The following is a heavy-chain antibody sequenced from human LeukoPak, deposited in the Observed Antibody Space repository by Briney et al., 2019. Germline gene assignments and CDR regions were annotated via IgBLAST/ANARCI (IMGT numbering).Heavy chain of an antibody. V-gene: IGHV1-2*02. CDR3: AREGPFGFDP. CDR1: GYTFTGHY. D-gene: IGHD2/OR15-2a*01. J-gene: IGHJ5*02. Sequence: ASVKVSCKASGYTFTGHYTHWVRQAPGQGFEWMGWINPNSGGRNYAQKLQGRVTMTRDTSITTAYMELSRLRSDDTAVYYCAREGPFGFDPWGQGTLVTVSS. CDR2: INPNSGGR.